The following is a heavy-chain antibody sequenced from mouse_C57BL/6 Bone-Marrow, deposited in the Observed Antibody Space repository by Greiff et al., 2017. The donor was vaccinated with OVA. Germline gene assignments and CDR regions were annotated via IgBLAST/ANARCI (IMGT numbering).Heavy chain of an antibody. CDR2: IDPETGGT. CDR3: TRNYGNSEYYAMDD. CDR1: GYTFTDYE. Sequence: VQLQQSGAELVRPGASVTLSCKASGYTFTDYEMHWVKQTPVHGLEWIGAIDPETGGTAYNQKFKGKAILTADKSSSTAYMELRSLTSEDSAVYYCTRNYGNSEYYAMDDWGQGTSVTVSS. D-gene: IGHD2-1*01. V-gene: IGHV1-15*01. J-gene: IGHJ4*01.